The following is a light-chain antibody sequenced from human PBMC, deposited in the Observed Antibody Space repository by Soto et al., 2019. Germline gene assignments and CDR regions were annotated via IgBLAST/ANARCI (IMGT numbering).Light chain of an antibody. Sequence: QSVLTQSPSASASLGASVTLTCTLSSGHSSYAIAWHQQQPEKGPRYLMKLNSDGSHSKGDGIPDRFSGSSSGAERYLTISSLQSEDEADYYCQTWGTGPLVFGGGTKLTVL. CDR3: QTWGTGPLV. V-gene: IGLV4-69*01. CDR1: SGHSSYA. J-gene: IGLJ2*01. CDR2: LNSDGSH.